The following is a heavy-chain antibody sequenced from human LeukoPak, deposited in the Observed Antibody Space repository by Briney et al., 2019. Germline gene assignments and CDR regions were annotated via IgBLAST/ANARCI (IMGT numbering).Heavy chain of an antibody. CDR3: ARGTVTAGSNAFDF. D-gene: IGHD2-2*01. J-gene: IGHJ3*01. CDR2: IYTSGST. V-gene: IGHV4-4*07. Sequence: PSETLSLTCTVSGGSISRYYWSWIRQPAGKGLEWIGRIYTSGSTNYNPSLESRVTMSVDTSKNQFSLRLNSVTAADTAVYYCARGTVTAGSNAFDFWGQGTMVTVSS. CDR1: GGSISRYY.